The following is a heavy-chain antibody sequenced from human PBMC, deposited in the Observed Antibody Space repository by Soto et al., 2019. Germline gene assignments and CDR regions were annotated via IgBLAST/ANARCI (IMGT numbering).Heavy chain of an antibody. Sequence: DSLKISWQCSGYSFTSYWISLVLRVPGKGLEWMGRIDPSDSYTNYSPSFQGHVTISADKSISTAYLQWSSLKASDTAMYYCARRKRLSCSSTSCLSGFGMDVWGQGPTVTV. CDR1: GYSFTSYW. V-gene: IGHV5-10-1*01. CDR3: ARRKRLSCSSTSCLSGFGMDV. J-gene: IGHJ6*02. D-gene: IGHD2-2*01. CDR2: IDPSDSYT.